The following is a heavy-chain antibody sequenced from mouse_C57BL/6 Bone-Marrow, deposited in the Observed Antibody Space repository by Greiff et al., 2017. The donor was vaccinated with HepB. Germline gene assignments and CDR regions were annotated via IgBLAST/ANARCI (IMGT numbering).Heavy chain of an antibody. Sequence: QVQLKQSGPGLVQPSQSLSITCTVSGFSLTSYGVHWVRQSPGKGLEWLGVIWRGGSTDYNAAFMSRLSITKDNSKSQVFFKMNSLQADDTAIYYCAKMDYYGSSYWYFDVWGTGTTVTVSS. D-gene: IGHD1-1*01. CDR2: IWRGGST. CDR1: GFSLTSYG. V-gene: IGHV2-5*01. J-gene: IGHJ1*03. CDR3: AKMDYYGSSYWYFDV.